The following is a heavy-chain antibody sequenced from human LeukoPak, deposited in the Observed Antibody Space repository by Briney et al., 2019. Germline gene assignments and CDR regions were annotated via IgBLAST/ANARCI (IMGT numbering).Heavy chain of an antibody. CDR1: GGSISSYY. J-gene: IGHJ4*02. V-gene: IGHV4-59*01. Sequence: SETLSLTCTVSGGSISSYYWSWIRQPPGKGLEWIGYIYYSGSTNYNPSLKSRVTISVDTSKNQFSLKLSSVTAADTAVYYCARGSAARLDYWGQGTLVTVSS. D-gene: IGHD6-25*01. CDR2: IYYSGST. CDR3: ARGSAARLDY.